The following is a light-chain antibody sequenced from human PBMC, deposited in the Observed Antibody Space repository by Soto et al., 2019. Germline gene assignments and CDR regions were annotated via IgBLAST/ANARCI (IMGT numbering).Light chain of an antibody. CDR2: DAS. J-gene: IGKJ1*01. Sequence: DDQMAQSPSTLSSTAGERVTSIWRASQSISSWLAWYQQKPGKAPKLLIYDASSLESGVPSRFSGSGSGTEFTLTISSLQPDDFATYYCQQYSSYSGTFGQGTKVDIK. CDR1: QSISSW. CDR3: QQYSSYSGT. V-gene: IGKV1-5*02.